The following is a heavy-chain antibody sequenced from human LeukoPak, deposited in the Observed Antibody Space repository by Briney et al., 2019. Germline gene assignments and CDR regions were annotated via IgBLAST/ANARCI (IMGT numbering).Heavy chain of an antibody. CDR2: IYPDDSDT. D-gene: IGHD3-10*01. V-gene: IGHV5-51*01. CDR3: ARDYGSGSYYYDY. CDR1: GYTFTRYW. Sequence: GESLKISCKGSGYTFTRYWIGWVRQMPGKGLEWMGIIYPDDSDTRYSPSFQGQVTISADKSISTAYLQWSGLQASDTAMYYCARDYGSGSYYYDYWGQGTLVTVSS. J-gene: IGHJ4*02.